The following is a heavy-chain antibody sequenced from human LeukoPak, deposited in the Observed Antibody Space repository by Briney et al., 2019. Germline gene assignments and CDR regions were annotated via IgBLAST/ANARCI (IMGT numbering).Heavy chain of an antibody. CDR2: INPNSGDT. CDR3: ARDTAVAGDLDV. D-gene: IGHD6-19*01. Sequence: ASVKVSCKASGYTFTGYYMHWVRQAPGQGLEWMGWINPNSGDTNYAQKFQVRVTMTRDTSISTAYMELSRLRSDDTAVYYCARDTAVAGDLDVWGKGTTVTVSS. V-gene: IGHV1-2*02. J-gene: IGHJ6*04. CDR1: GYTFTGYY.